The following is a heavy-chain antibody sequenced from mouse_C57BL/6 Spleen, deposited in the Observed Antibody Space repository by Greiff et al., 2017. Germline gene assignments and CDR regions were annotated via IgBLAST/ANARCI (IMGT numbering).Heavy chain of an antibody. Sequence: QVQLQQSGAELVRPGASVTLSCKASGYTFTDYEMHWVKQTPVHGLEWSGAIDPETGGTAYNQKFKGKAILTADKSSSTAYMELRSLTSEDSAVYYCTRGTYYSNYGFAYWGQGTLVTVSA. CDR3: TRGTYYSNYGFAY. D-gene: IGHD2-5*01. J-gene: IGHJ3*01. CDR2: IDPETGGT. CDR1: GYTFTDYE. V-gene: IGHV1-15*01.